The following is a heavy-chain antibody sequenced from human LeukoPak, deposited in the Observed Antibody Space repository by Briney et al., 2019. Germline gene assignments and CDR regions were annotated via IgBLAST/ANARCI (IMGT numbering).Heavy chain of an antibody. CDR1: GGSISSGYYY. J-gene: IGHJ5*01. CDR2: IYYSGST. D-gene: IGHD1-26*01. V-gene: IGHV4-30-4*01. CDR3: GMGSLVGASPPDS. Sequence: SETLSLTCTVSGGSISSGYYYWSWIRQPPGKGLEWIGYIYYSGSTYYNPSLKSRLTISVDTSKNQVALKPNSWTAAHTALYYCGMGSLVGASPPDSWGQGTLVTVSS.